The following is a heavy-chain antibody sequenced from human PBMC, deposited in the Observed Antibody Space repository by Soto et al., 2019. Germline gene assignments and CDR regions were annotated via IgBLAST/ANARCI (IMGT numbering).Heavy chain of an antibody. V-gene: IGHV4-59*01. CDR3: ARDRIHHYYDSSGYPLGYYYYGMDV. D-gene: IGHD3-22*01. J-gene: IGHJ6*02. Sequence: SETLPLTCTVSGGSISSYYWSWIRQPPGKGLEWIGYIYYSGSTNYNPSLKSRVTISVDTSKNQFSLKLSSVTAADTAVYYCARDRIHHYYDSSGYPLGYYYYGMDVWGQGTTVTVSS. CDR2: IYYSGST. CDR1: GGSISSYY.